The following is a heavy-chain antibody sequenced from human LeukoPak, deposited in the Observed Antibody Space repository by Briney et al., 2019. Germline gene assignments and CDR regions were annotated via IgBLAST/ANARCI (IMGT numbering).Heavy chain of an antibody. D-gene: IGHD4-17*01. CDR3: AKDLLPPTGLRGLFDY. CDR2: ISGSGGST. V-gene: IGHV3-23*01. CDR1: GFTFSSYA. J-gene: IGHJ4*02. Sequence: GGSLRLSCAASGFTFSSYAMSWVRQAPGKGLEWVSAISGSGGSTYYADSVKGRFTISRDNSKNTLYLQMNSLRAEDTAVYYCAKDLLPPTGLRGLFDYWGQGTLVTVSS.